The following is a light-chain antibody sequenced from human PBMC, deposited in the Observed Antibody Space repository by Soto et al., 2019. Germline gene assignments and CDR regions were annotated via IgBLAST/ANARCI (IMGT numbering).Light chain of an antibody. V-gene: IGKV3-15*01. CDR3: QQYNNWPLS. J-gene: IGKJ4*01. CDR1: QSISSN. CDR2: DAS. Sequence: EIVMTQSPATLSVSPGERVTLSCRAGQSISSNLAWYQQKPGQAPRLLIYDASTRATGIPARFSGSGSGTEFTLTISSLQSEDFAVYHCQQYNNWPLSCGGGTKLEIK.